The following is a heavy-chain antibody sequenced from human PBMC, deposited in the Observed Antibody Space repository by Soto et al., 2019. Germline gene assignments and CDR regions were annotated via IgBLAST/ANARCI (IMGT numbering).Heavy chain of an antibody. Sequence: QVQLVESGGGVVQPGRSLRLSCAASGFTFSSYGMHWVRQAPGKGLEWVAVISYDGRNKYYADSVKGRFTISRDNSKNTLYLQMNSLRAEDTAVYYCAKDGVVTTYHFDYWGQGTLVTVS. CDR1: GFTFSSYG. CDR2: ISYDGRNK. CDR3: AKDGVVTTYHFDY. J-gene: IGHJ4*02. V-gene: IGHV3-30*18. D-gene: IGHD2-15*01.